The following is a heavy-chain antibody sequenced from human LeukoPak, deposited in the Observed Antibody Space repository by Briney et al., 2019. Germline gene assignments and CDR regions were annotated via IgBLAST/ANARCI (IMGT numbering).Heavy chain of an antibody. V-gene: IGHV7-4-1*02. CDR3: ARGDILTGYYRMGDWFDP. J-gene: IGHJ5*02. CDR2: INTNTGNP. D-gene: IGHD3-9*01. CDR1: GYTFTSYA. Sequence: ASVKVSCKSSGYTFTSYAMNWVRQAPGQGLESMGWINTNTGNPTYAQGFTGRFVFSLDTSVSTAYLQISSLKAEDTAVYYCARGDILTGYYRMGDWFDPWGQGTLVTVSS.